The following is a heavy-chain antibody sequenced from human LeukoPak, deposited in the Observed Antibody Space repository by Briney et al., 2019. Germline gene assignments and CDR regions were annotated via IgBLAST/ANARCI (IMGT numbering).Heavy chain of an antibody. CDR2: ISYDGSNK. Sequence: GGSLRLSCAASGFTFSSYGMHWVRQAPGKGLEWVAVISYDGSNKYYPDSVKGRFTISRDNSKNTLYLQMNNLRAEDTAVYYCAKDGSGSYFGYWGQGTLVTVSS. CDR3: AKDGSGSYFGY. V-gene: IGHV3-30*18. J-gene: IGHJ4*02. CDR1: GFTFSSYG. D-gene: IGHD3-10*01.